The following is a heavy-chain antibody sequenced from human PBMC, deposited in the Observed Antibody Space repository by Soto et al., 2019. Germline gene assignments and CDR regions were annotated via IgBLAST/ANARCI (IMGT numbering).Heavy chain of an antibody. D-gene: IGHD4-17*01. V-gene: IGHV3-30-3*01. CDR3: ARSYRFPDYVRPYFDY. Sequence: GGSLRLSCGASGFTFSSYAMHWVRQAPGKGLEWVAVISSDGSNKYYADSVKGRFTISRDNSKNTLYLQMNSLRAEDTAVYYCARSYRFPDYVRPYFDYWGQGTLVTVSS. J-gene: IGHJ4*02. CDR1: GFTFSSYA. CDR2: ISSDGSNK.